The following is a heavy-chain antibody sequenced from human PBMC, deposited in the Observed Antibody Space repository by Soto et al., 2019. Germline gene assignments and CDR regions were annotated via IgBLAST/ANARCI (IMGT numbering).Heavy chain of an antibody. CDR1: GFTVSSNY. J-gene: IGHJ6*03. CDR2: IYSGGST. D-gene: IGHD3-3*01. V-gene: IGHV3-66*01. CDR3: ARTSPILRFLEWLSGPPGYMDV. Sequence: GGSLRLSCAASGFTVSSNYMSWVRQAPGKGLEWVSVIYSGGSTYYADSVKGRFTISRDNSKNTLYLQMNSLRAEDTAVYYCARTSPILRFLEWLSGPPGYMDVWGKGTTVTVSS.